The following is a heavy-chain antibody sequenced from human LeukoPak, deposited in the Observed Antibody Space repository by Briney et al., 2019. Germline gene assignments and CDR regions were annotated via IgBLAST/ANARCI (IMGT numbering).Heavy chain of an antibody. J-gene: IGHJ3*02. CDR1: GYTFTSYY. CDR2: INPSGGST. D-gene: IGHD3-10*01. CDR3: ARAGGEGWAFDI. V-gene: IGHV1-46*01. Sequence: ASVKVSCKASGYTFTSYYMHWVRQAPGQGLEWMGIINPSGGSTSYAQKFQGRVTMTRDMSTSTVYMELSSLRSEDTAVYYCARAGGEGWAFDIWGQGTMVTVSS.